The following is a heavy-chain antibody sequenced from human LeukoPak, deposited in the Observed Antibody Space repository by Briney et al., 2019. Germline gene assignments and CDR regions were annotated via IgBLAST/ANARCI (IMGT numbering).Heavy chain of an antibody. D-gene: IGHD3-10*01. V-gene: IGHV3-7*01. CDR2: TKQDGNEK. Sequence: GGSLRLSCVASGFTFSSYWMTWVRQAPGKGLEWVANTKQDGNEKYYVDSVKGRFTISRDNAKNSLYLQMNSLRAEDTAVYYCARGVYSMVRGVITNWFDPWGQGTLVTVSS. CDR1: GFTFSSYW. CDR3: ARGVYSMVRGVITNWFDP. J-gene: IGHJ5*02.